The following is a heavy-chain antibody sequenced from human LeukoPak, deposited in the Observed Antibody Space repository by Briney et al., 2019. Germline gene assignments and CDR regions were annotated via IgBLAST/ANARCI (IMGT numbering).Heavy chain of an antibody. J-gene: IGHJ4*02. Sequence: PSQTLSLTCTVSGGSISSGSYYWSWIRQPAGKGLEWIGRIYTSGSTNYNPSLKSRVTISVDTSKNQFSLKLSSVTSADTAVYYCAGDGYNLYYWGQGTLVTVSS. CDR2: IYTSGST. D-gene: IGHD5-24*01. V-gene: IGHV4-61*02. CDR1: GGSISSGSYY. CDR3: AGDGYNLYY.